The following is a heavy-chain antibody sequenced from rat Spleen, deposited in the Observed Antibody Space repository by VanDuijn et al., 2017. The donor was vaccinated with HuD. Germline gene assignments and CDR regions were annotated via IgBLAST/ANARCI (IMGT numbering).Heavy chain of an antibody. Sequence: QVQLKESGPGLVQPSQTLSLTCTVSGFSLTSDGVSWVRQPPGKGLEWIAAVSSGGNTYYDSTLKSRLSISRDPSKSQVFLKIYILQTEDTAIYFCTREGHTMDRATYWFAYWGQGTLVTVSS. CDR3: TREGHTMDRATYWFAY. J-gene: IGHJ3*01. V-gene: IGHV2S12*01. D-gene: IGHD1-9*01. CDR1: GFSLTSDG. CDR2: VSSGGNT.